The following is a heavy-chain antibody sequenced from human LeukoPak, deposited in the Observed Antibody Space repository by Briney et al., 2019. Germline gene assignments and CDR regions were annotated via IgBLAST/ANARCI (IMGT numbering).Heavy chain of an antibody. CDR3: ARIREEQQLVLNVDY. Sequence: SETLSLTCAVYGGSFSGYYWSWIRQPPGKGLEWIGVINHSGSTNYNPSLKSRVTISVDTSKNQFSLKLSSVTAADTAVYYCARIREEQQLVLNVDYWGQGTLVTVSS. CDR1: GGSFSGYY. J-gene: IGHJ4*02. V-gene: IGHV4-34*01. CDR2: INHSGST. D-gene: IGHD6-13*01.